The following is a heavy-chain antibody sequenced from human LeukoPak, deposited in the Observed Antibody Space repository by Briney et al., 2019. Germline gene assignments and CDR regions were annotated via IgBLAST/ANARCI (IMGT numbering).Heavy chain of an antibody. Sequence: PGGSLRLSCAASGFTFSSYAMSWVRQAPGKGLEWVSAISGSGGSTYYADSVKGRFTISRDNSKNTLYLQMNSLRAEDTAVYYCAKDRTYCGGDCYPRYAFDIWGQGTMVTVSS. J-gene: IGHJ3*02. CDR3: AKDRTYCGGDCYPRYAFDI. CDR2: ISGSGGST. V-gene: IGHV3-23*01. CDR1: GFTFSSYA. D-gene: IGHD2-21*01.